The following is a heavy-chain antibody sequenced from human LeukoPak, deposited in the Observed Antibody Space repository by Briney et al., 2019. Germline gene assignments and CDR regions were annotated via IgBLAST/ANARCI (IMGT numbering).Heavy chain of an antibody. CDR3: ARGSVGGNADYYYYYYMDV. J-gene: IGHJ6*03. D-gene: IGHD4-23*01. Sequence: SETLSLTRAVYGVSFSGYYWSWIRQPPGKGLEWIGEINHSGGTNYNPSLKSRVTISVDASKNQFSLKLSSVTAADTAVYYCARGSVGGNADYYYYYYMDVWGKGTTVTVSS. CDR2: INHSGGT. V-gene: IGHV4-34*01. CDR1: GVSFSGYY.